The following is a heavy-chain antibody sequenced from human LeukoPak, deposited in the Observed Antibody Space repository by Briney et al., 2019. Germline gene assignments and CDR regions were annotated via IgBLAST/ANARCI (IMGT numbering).Heavy chain of an antibody. CDR1: GFTFSSYS. CDR3: ARALSVGGASDM. V-gene: IGHV3-21*01. D-gene: IGHD2-2*01. CDR2: ISTGSSYI. J-gene: IGHJ3*02. Sequence: PGRSLRLSCAASGFTFSSYSMTWVRQAPGKGLEWVSSISTGSSYIYHADSVKGRFTISRDNAKNSLYLQMNSLRVEDTAVYYCARALSVGGASDMWGQGTLVTVSS.